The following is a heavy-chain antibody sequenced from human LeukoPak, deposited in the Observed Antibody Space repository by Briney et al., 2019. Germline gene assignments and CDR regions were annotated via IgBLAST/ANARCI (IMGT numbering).Heavy chain of an antibody. CDR3: GRVRYCSIPSCYFSKAWGYSKN. V-gene: IGHV4-34*01. D-gene: IGHD2-2*01. Sequence: PSETLSLTCAVYGGSFSGYYWSWIRQPPGKGLEWIGEINHSGSTNYNPSLKSRVTISVDTSKNQFSLKLSSVTAADTAVYYFGRVRYCSIPSCYFSKAWGYSKNGGQGTLVTVSS. CDR2: INHSGST. J-gene: IGHJ1*01. CDR1: GGSFSGYY.